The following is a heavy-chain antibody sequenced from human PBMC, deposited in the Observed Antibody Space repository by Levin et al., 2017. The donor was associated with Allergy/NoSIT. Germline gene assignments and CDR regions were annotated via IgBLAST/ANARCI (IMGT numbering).Heavy chain of an antibody. CDR1: GDSISSSSDY. J-gene: IGHJ4*02. V-gene: IGHV4-39*07. Sequence: SQTLSLTCTVSGDSISSSSDYWGWTRQPPGKGLEWIGSIYYSGDSYYNPSLKSRVTISVDTSKNQFSLKLRSVTAADTAVYYCAREDGSGSHGSEYWGQGSLVTVSS. CDR3: AREDGSGSHGSEY. D-gene: IGHD3-10*01. CDR2: IYYSGDS.